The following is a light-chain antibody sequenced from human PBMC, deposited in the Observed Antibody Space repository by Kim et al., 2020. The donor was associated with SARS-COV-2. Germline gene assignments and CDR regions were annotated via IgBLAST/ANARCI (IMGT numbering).Light chain of an antibody. J-gene: IGLJ2*01. CDR3: SSYTSSSVV. CDR1: SSDVGGYTY. CDR2: DVT. Sequence: PGKSITISCTGTSSDVGGYTYVSWYQQHPGKAPKLMIYDVTKRPSGVSNRFSGSKSGNTASLTISGLQAEDEADYYCSSYTSSSVVFGGGTQLTVL. V-gene: IGLV2-14*04.